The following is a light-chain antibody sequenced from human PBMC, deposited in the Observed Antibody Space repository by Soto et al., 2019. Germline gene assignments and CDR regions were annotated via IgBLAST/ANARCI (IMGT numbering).Light chain of an antibody. Sequence: EIVLTQSPGTLSLSPGERATLSCRASQSVSSSYLAWYQQKPGQAPRLLIYDASNRANGIPARFSGSGSGTDFTLTISSLEPEDFAVYYCQQGSNWPLTFGGGTKVEIK. CDR2: DAS. J-gene: IGKJ4*01. V-gene: IGKV3D-20*02. CDR3: QQGSNWPLT. CDR1: QSVSSSY.